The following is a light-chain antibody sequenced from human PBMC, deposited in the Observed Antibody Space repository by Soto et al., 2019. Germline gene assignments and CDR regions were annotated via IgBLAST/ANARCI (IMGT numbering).Light chain of an antibody. CDR1: SSDVGGYNY. CDR2: DVV. J-gene: IGLJ1*01. Sequence: QSALTQPASVSGSPGQSITISCTGTSSDVGGYNYVSWYQQHPGKAPKLMIYDVVNRPSGVSNRFSGSKSGNAASLTISGLQAEDEADYYCSSYTRSDTLVFGTGTKVTVL. V-gene: IGLV2-14*01. CDR3: SSYTRSDTLV.